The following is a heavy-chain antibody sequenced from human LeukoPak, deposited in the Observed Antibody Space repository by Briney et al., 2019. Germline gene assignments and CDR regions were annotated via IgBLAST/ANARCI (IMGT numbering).Heavy chain of an antibody. CDR2: IIPIFGTA. J-gene: IGHJ4*02. V-gene: IGHV1-69*01. D-gene: IGHD6-19*01. Sequence: SVKVSCKASGGTFSSYAISWVRQAPGQGLEWMGGIIPIFGTANYAQKFQGRVTTTADESTSTAYMELSSLRSEDTAVYYCARGYTVAGTQPFDYWGQGTLVTVSS. CDR1: GGTFSSYA. CDR3: ARGYTVAGTQPFDY.